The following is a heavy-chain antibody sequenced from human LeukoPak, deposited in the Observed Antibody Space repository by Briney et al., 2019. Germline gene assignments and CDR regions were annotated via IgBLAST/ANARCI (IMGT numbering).Heavy chain of an antibody. CDR1: GGTFSSYA. CDR3: AREERYCTNGVCSRGDY. V-gene: IGHV1-69*05. Sequence: SVAVSCKASGGTFSSYAISWVRQAPGQGLEWMGGIIPIFGTANYAQKFQGRVTITTDESTSTAYMELSSLRSEDTAVYYCAREERYCTNGVCSRGDYWGQGTLVTVSS. D-gene: IGHD2-8*01. CDR2: IIPIFGTA. J-gene: IGHJ4*02.